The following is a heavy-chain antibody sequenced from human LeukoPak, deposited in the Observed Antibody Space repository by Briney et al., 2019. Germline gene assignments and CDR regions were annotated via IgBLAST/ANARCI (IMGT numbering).Heavy chain of an antibody. Sequence: GGSLRLSCVASGFTFSSYWMSWVRQAPGKGLEWVANINQDGSEKYYVDSVNGRFTISRDNAKNSLYLQMYSLRAEDTAVYYCATELPGGKGYFDYWGQGTLVTVSS. CDR2: INQDGSEK. J-gene: IGHJ4*02. D-gene: IGHD1-7*01. V-gene: IGHV3-7*03. CDR1: GFTFSSYW. CDR3: ATELPGGKGYFDY.